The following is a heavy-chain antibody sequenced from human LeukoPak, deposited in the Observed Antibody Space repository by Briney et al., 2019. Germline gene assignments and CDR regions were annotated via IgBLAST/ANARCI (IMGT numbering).Heavy chain of an antibody. V-gene: IGHV3-7*03. CDR1: GFTFSSYW. CDR3: ARDGYYGSGSYLN. D-gene: IGHD3-10*01. Sequence: PGGSPRLSCAASGFTFSSYWMSWVRQAPGKGLEWVANIKQDGSEKYYVDSVKGRFTISRDNAKNSLYLQMNSLRAEDTAVYYCARDGYYGSGSYLNWGQGTLVTVSS. CDR2: IKQDGSEK. J-gene: IGHJ4*02.